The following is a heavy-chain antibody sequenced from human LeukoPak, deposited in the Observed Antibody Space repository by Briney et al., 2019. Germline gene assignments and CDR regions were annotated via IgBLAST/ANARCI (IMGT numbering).Heavy chain of an antibody. J-gene: IGHJ4*02. CDR2: INPADGGT. CDR1: GYTFTGYY. V-gene: IGHV1-2*02. CDR3: AREKIGSGYDQDLDY. D-gene: IGHD5-12*01. Sequence: ASVKVSCKASGYTFTGYYMHWVRQAPGQGLEWMGWINPADGGTKSAQNFQVRVTMTSDTSISTAYMELSSLRSDDTAVYYCAREKIGSGYDQDLDYWGQGTMVTVSS.